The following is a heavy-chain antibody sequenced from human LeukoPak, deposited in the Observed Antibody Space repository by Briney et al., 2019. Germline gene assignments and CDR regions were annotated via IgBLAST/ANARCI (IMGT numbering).Heavy chain of an antibody. CDR1: GGSFSGYY. CDR2: INHSGST. Sequence: PSETLSLTCAVYGGSFSGYYWSWIRQPPGKGLEWIGEINHSGSTNYNPSLKSRVTISVDTSKNQFSLKLSSVTAADTAVYYCARRVVRGPRRGYFDYWGQGTLVTVSS. J-gene: IGHJ4*02. CDR3: ARRVVRGPRRGYFDY. V-gene: IGHV4-34*01. D-gene: IGHD3-10*01.